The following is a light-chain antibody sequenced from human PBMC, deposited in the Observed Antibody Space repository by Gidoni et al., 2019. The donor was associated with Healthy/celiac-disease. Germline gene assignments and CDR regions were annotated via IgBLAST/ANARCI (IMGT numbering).Light chain of an antibody. CDR3: SSYTSSSTFSVV. CDR1: SSDVGGYTY. J-gene: IGLJ2*01. CDR2: DVS. Sequence: QSALTQPASVSGSPGQSVTISCTGTSSDVGGYTYVSWYQQPPGKAPKLMIYDVSNRPSGVSNRFSGSKSGNTASLTISGLQAEDEADYYCSSYTSSSTFSVVFGGGTKLTVL. V-gene: IGLV2-14*03.